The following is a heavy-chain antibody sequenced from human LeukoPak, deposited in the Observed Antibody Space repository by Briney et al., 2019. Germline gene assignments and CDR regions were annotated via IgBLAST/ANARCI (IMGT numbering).Heavy chain of an antibody. D-gene: IGHD3-10*01. V-gene: IGHV4-39*07. CDR1: GGSISSSSYY. CDR2: IYYSGST. J-gene: IGHJ5*02. CDR3: ARDASTMVRGVIDP. Sequence: SETLSLTCTVSGGSISSSSYYWGWIRQPPGKGLEWIGSIYYSGSTYYNPSLKSRVTISVDTSKNQFSLKLSSVTAADTAVYYCARDASTMVRGVIDPWGQGTLVTVSS.